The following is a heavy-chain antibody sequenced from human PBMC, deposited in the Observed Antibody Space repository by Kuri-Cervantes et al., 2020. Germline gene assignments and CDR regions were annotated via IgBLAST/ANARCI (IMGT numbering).Heavy chain of an antibody. CDR2: INPNSGGT. D-gene: IGHD6-19*01. CDR1: GYTFTGYY. Sequence: ASVKVSCKASGYTFTGYYMHWGRQAPGQGREWMGWINPNSGGTNYAQKFQGRVTMTRDTSISTAYMELSRLRSDDTAVYYCAGAVAGRLGYYYYGMDVWGQGTTVTVSS. V-gene: IGHV1-2*02. CDR3: AGAVAGRLGYYYYGMDV. J-gene: IGHJ6*02.